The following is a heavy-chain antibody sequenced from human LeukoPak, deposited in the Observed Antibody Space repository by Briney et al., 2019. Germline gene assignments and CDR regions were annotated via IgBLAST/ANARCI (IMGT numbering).Heavy chain of an antibody. CDR2: IYHSGST. CDR1: GGSISSGGYS. J-gene: IGHJ3*02. Sequence: SETLFLTCAVSGGSISSGGYSWSWIRQPPGKGLEWIGYIYHSGSTYYNPSLKSRVTISVDRSKNQFSLKLSSVTAADTAVYYCARVLADYDSSGYYVADAFDIWGQGTMVTVSS. V-gene: IGHV4-30-2*01. D-gene: IGHD3-22*01. CDR3: ARVLADYDSSGYYVADAFDI.